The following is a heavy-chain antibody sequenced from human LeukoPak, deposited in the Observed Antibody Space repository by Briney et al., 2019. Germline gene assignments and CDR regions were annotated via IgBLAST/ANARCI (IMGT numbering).Heavy chain of an antibody. J-gene: IGHJ3*02. V-gene: IGHV3-7*01. CDR1: GITFSSLW. Sequence: GGSLRLSCAASGITFSSLWMSWFRQAPGKGLEWVADIKHDGSEEHYVASVKGRFTISRDYAKLYLQMNSLRAEDTAVYYCARDMHPPGAFDIWGQGTMVTVSS. CDR3: ARDMHPPGAFDI. D-gene: IGHD1-14*01. CDR2: IKHDGSEE.